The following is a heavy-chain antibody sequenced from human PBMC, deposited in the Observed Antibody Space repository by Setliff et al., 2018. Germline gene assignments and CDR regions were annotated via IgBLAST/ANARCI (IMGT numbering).Heavy chain of an antibody. CDR3: AKDKDVRVDYFDY. CDR2: IRYDGSSK. J-gene: IGHJ4*02. CDR1: GFIFGSFG. V-gene: IGHV3-30*02. D-gene: IGHD3-10*01. Sequence: GGSLRLSCEASGFIFGSFGMYWVRQTPGKGLEWVAYIRYDGSSKHYADSVKGRFTISRDNSKSTLYLQMNSLRAEDTAIYYCAKDKDVRVDYFDYWGPGTLVTVSS.